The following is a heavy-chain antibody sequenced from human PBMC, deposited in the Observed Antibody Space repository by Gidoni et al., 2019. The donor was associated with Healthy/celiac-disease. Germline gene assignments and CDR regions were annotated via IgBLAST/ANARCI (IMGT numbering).Heavy chain of an antibody. CDR2: ISSSGSTI. CDR3: ARDLSSHSREIGHQNHRGVI. Sequence: EVQLVDSGGGLVQPGGSLRLSCAASGFTFTSYDMNWVRQAPGKGLAWVSYISSSGSTIYYADSVKGRFTSSRDNAKNSLYLQMNSLRAEDTAVYYCARDLSSHSREIGHQNHRGVIWGQGTMVTVSS. V-gene: IGHV3-48*03. CDR1: GFTFTSYD. J-gene: IGHJ3*02. D-gene: IGHD2-2*01.